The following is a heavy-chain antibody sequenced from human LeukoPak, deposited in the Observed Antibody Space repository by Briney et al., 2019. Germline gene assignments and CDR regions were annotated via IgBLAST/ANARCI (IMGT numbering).Heavy chain of an antibody. D-gene: IGHD6-19*01. Sequence: SVKVSCKASGATFTSYAISWVRQAPGQRLEWMGTIIPTFGTADYAEKFQDRVKMTADESTTTVYMELSSLRYEDTAVYFCSRSGGWSADFYSYYYMDVWGKGSTVAVSS. J-gene: IGHJ6*03. CDR3: SRSGGWSADFYSYYYMDV. CDR2: IIPTFGTA. CDR1: GATFTSYA. V-gene: IGHV1-69*13.